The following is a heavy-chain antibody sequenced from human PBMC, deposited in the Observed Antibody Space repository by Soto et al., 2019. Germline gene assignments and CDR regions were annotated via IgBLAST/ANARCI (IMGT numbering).Heavy chain of an antibody. Sequence: SETLSLTCTVSGGSISSGGYYWSWIRQHPGKGLEWIGYIYYSGSTYYNPSLKSRVTISVGTSKNQFSLKLSSVTAADTAVYYCARECSSTSCNWFDPWGQGTLVTVSS. D-gene: IGHD2-2*01. J-gene: IGHJ5*02. CDR1: GGSISSGGYY. CDR2: IYYSGST. CDR3: ARECSSTSCNWFDP. V-gene: IGHV4-31*03.